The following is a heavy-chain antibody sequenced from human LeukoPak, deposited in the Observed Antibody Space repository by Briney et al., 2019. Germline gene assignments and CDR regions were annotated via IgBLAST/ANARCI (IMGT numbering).Heavy chain of an antibody. Sequence: PGGSLRLSCAASGFTFSSYAMSWVRQAPGKGLEWVSAISGSGGSTYYADSVKGRFTISRDNSKNALYLQMNSLRAEDTAVYYCAKDITVAGSLFDYWGQGTLVTVSS. CDR1: GFTFSSYA. V-gene: IGHV3-23*01. CDR3: AKDITVAGSLFDY. J-gene: IGHJ4*02. CDR2: ISGSGGST. D-gene: IGHD6-19*01.